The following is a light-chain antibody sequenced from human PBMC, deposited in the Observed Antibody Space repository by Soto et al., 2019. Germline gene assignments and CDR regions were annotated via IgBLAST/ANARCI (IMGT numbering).Light chain of an antibody. CDR2: EVN. CDR3: SSYTSSSTHV. J-gene: IGLJ1*01. CDR1: SSDIGDYNY. Sequence: QSALTQPASVSGSPGQSITISCTGTSSDIGDYNYVSWYQHHPGKAPKLVIFEVNNRPSGVSNRFSGSKSGNTASLTISGLQVEDEADYYCSSYTSSSTHVFGTGTKLTVL. V-gene: IGLV2-14*01.